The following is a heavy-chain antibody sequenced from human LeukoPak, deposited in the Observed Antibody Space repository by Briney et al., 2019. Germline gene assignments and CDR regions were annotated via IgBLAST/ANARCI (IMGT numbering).Heavy chain of an antibody. V-gene: IGHV4-59*12. CDR3: ARGRRAYMITFGGVIAHFDY. J-gene: IGHJ4*02. CDR2: IYYSGTT. D-gene: IGHD3-16*02. CDR1: GGSISSYY. Sequence: SETLSLTCTVSGGSISSYYWSWIRQPPGKGLEWIGYIYYSGTTNYNPSLKSRVTISVDTSKNQFSLKLSSVTAADTAVYYCARGRRAYMITFGGVIAHFDYWGQGTLVTVSS.